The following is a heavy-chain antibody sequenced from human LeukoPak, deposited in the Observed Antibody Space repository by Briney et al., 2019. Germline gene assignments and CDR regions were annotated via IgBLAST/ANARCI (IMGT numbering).Heavy chain of an antibody. D-gene: IGHD2-2*01. V-gene: IGHV4-59*01. CDR3: AIQVVPAAGYGMDV. CDR1: GHSINSYF. Sequence: PSETLSLTCTVSGHSINSYFWHWIRQPPRKGLEWIGNIYITETTHYNPPLKSRVTISIDTSINQFSLKLSSVTAADTAVYYCAIQVVPAAGYGMDVWGRGTTVTVP. J-gene: IGHJ6*02. CDR2: IYITETT.